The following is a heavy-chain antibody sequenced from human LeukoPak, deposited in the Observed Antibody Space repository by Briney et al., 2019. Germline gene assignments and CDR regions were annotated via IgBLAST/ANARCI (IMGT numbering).Heavy chain of an antibody. J-gene: IGHJ4*02. V-gene: IGHV3-7*01. D-gene: IGHD5-18*01. CDR1: GFTFSSYW. CDR3: ARDLSGVAGYTYGRGIDY. CDR2: IKKDGSEK. Sequence: GGSLRLSCAASGFTFSSYWMSWVRQAPGKGLEWVANIKKDGSEKYYVDSVKGRFTISRDNAKTSLYLQMNSLRAEDTAVYYCARDLSGVAGYTYGRGIDYWGRGTLVTVSS.